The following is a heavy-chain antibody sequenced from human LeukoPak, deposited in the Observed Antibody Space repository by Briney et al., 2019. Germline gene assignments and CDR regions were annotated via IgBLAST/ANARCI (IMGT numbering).Heavy chain of an antibody. J-gene: IGHJ2*01. CDR3: ARLTAYFDL. CDR1: GGSISSSY. Sequence: SVTLSLTCNVSGGSISSSYWSWIRQPPGKGLEWIGYIYYSGSTNYNPSLKSRVTMSVDTSKNQFSLKVTSVTAADTAVYYCARLTAYFDLWGRGTLVTVSS. CDR2: IYYSGST. V-gene: IGHV4-59*08.